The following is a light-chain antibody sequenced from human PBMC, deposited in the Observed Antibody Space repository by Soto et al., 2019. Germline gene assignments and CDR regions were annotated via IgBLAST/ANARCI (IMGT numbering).Light chain of an antibody. J-gene: IGKJ5*01. CDR2: AAS. CDR3: QQSFRIPIT. Sequence: DIQLTQSPSSLSASVGDRVTITCRASQSISNYLNWYNQKPGKAPKXXIYAASTLQRGVPSRFGGSGSGTDFTLTISSLQPEDFETYYCQQSFRIPITFGQGTRLEI. V-gene: IGKV1-39*01. CDR1: QSISNY.